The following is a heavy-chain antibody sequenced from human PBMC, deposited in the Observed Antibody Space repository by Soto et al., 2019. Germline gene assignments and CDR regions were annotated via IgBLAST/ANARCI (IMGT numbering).Heavy chain of an antibody. D-gene: IGHD1-26*01. Sequence: EVQVLESGGGLVQPGGSLRLSCAASGFTFSRYDMNWVRQATGKGLEWVSGVRSDGDTTYNADSVKGRFTVSRDNFRNTVDLQMNNLRVEDTAVYYCAKGKGVGATPDGANCWGQGTLVTVSP. CDR3: AKGKGVGATPDGANC. V-gene: IGHV3-23*01. J-gene: IGHJ4*02. CDR1: GFTFSRYD. CDR2: VRSDGDTT.